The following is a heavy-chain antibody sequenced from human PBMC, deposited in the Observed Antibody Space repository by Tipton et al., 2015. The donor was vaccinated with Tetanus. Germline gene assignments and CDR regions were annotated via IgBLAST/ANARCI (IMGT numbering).Heavy chain of an antibody. V-gene: IGHV3-23*01. CDR2: VSGRGSST. CDR3: ATDPVTTVTTKGVDAFDI. CDR1: GFTFRSYA. J-gene: IGHJ3*02. Sequence: SLRLSCAASGFTFRSYAMSWVRQAPGKGLEWVSAVSGRGSSTYYADSVKGRFTISRDSSKNTLYLQMNSLRAEDTAVYYCATDPVTTVTTKGVDAFDIWGQGTMVTVSS. D-gene: IGHD4-17*01.